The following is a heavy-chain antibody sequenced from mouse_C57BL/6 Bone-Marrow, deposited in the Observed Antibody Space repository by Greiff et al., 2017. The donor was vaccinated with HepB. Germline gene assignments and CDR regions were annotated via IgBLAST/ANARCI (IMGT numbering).Heavy chain of an antibody. CDR3: ARWDSNYDWFAY. CDR1: GYSFTSYY. D-gene: IGHD2-5*01. CDR2: IYPGSGNT. V-gene: IGHV1-66*01. Sequence: QVQLQQSGPELVKPGASVKISCKASGYSFTSYYIHWVKQRPGQGLEWIGWIYPGSGNTKYNEKFKGKATLTADTSSSTAYMQLSSLTSEDSAVYYCARWDSNYDWFAYWGQGTLVTVSA. J-gene: IGHJ3*01.